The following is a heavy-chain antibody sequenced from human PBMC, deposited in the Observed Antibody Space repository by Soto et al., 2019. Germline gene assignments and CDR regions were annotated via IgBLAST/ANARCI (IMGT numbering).Heavy chain of an antibody. CDR3: AKAIGIDFSWFDS. J-gene: IGHJ5*01. CDR1: GGSISSGGHH. D-gene: IGHD3-3*01. V-gene: IGHV4-31*03. Sequence: QVKLQESGPGLVKTSQTLSLTCTVSGGSISSGGHHWSWIRQRPGKGLEWIGYIHHSGNSLYNPCLKSRVTMSVDTSNNQVSLRLTSLTVADTAVYYCAKAIGIDFSWFDSWGQGTLVSVSS. CDR2: IHHSGNS.